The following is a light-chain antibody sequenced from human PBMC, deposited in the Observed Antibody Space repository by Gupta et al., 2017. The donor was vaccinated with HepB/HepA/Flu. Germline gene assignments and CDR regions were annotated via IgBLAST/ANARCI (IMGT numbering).Light chain of an antibody. CDR1: SSNIGEGYD. Sequence: SVLTHPPSVSGAPGQRVTISCTGSSSNIGEGYDVHWYRQLPVTAPKLLIYGNSHRPSGVPDRFSGSKSGTSASLAITGLQAEDEADYYCQSYDSSLSGSVFGGGTKLTVL. J-gene: IGLJ2*01. CDR2: GNS. V-gene: IGLV1-40*01. CDR3: QSYDSSLSGSV.